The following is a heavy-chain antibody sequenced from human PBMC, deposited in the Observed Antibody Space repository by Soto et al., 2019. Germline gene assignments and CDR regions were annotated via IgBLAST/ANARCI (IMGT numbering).Heavy chain of an antibody. D-gene: IGHD2-21*02. J-gene: IGHJ3*02. V-gene: IGHV3-30*18. CDR1: GFTFSSYG. CDR2: ISYDGSNK. Sequence: PGGSLRLSCAASGFTFSSYGMHWVRQAPGKGLEWVAVISYDGSNKYYADSVKGRFTISRDNSKNTLYLQMNSLRAEDTAVYYCAKEGLTPGAFDIWGQGTMVTVSS. CDR3: AKEGLTPGAFDI.